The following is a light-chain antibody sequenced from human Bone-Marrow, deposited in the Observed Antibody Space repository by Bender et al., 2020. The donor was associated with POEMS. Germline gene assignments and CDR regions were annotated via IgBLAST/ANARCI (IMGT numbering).Light chain of an antibody. V-gene: IGLV2-14*03. CDR3: CSFASSRSVV. J-gene: IGLJ2*01. Sequence: QSALTQPASVSGSPGQSLTISCTGSSSDVGAYNYVSWYQQHPGKAPKLLIYDVTSRPSGVSNRFSGSKSGNTASLTISGLQAEDEADYYCCSFASSRSVVFGGGTKLTVL. CDR2: DVT. CDR1: SSDVGAYNY.